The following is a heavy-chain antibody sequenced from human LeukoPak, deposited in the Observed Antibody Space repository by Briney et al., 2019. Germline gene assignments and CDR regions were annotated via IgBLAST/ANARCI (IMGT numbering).Heavy chain of an antibody. J-gene: IGHJ6*02. D-gene: IGHD3-16*01. Sequence: SQTLSLTCTVSGGSISSGGYYWSWIRQHPGKGLEWIGYIYYSGSTYYNPSLKSRVTISVDTSKNQFSLKLSSVTAADTAVYYCARDLGGTDYYYGMDVWGQGTTVTVSS. CDR1: GGSISSGGYY. CDR2: IYYSGST. CDR3: ARDLGGTDYYYGMDV. V-gene: IGHV4-31*03.